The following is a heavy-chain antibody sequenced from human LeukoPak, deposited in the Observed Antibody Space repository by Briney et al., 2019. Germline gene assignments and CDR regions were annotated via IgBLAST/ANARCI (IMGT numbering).Heavy chain of an antibody. D-gene: IGHD3-22*01. Sequence: GGSLRLSCAASGFTFSDYYMSWIRQAPGKGLEWVSYISSSGSTIYYADSVKGRFTISRDNAKNSLYLQMNSLGAEDTAVYYCARDFLYYYDSSGFQRAHDAFDIWGQGTMVTVSS. CDR3: ARDFLYYYDSSGFQRAHDAFDI. V-gene: IGHV3-11*01. CDR1: GFTFSDYY. CDR2: ISSSGSTI. J-gene: IGHJ3*02.